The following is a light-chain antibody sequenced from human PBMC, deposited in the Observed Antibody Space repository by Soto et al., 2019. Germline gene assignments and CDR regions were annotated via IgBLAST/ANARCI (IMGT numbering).Light chain of an antibody. CDR1: QSIKGN. J-gene: IGKJ1*01. CDR2: GAS. V-gene: IGKV3D-15*01. CDR3: QQCSDWPPWT. Sequence: EIVLTQFPATLSLSPGETATLSCRATQSIKGNLIWYQQKPGQAPRRLIYGASTRATGTPARLSGSGSGTEFTHSISRLQSEDSAVYYCQQCSDWPPWTVGQGTKIEI.